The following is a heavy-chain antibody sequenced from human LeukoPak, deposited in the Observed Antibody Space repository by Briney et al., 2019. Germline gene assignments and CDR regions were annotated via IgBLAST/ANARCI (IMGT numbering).Heavy chain of an antibody. Sequence: GGSLRLSCAASGFTFNTYSMNWVRQAPGKGLEWISYISSSSETIYYADSVKGRFTISRDNAKNSLYLQMNSLRAEDTAVYYCARVFIGDYGDYQFDYWGQGTLVTVSS. J-gene: IGHJ4*02. D-gene: IGHD4-17*01. CDR2: ISSSSETI. V-gene: IGHV3-48*01. CDR3: ARVFIGDYGDYQFDY. CDR1: GFTFNTYS.